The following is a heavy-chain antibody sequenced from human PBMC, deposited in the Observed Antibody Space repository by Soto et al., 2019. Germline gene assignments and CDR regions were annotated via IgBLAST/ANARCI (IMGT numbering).Heavy chain of an antibody. Sequence: QVQVVQSGVEVRRPGSSVKVSCKASGDTFKNCVISWVRQAPGQGLEWIGEIIPLFGTTDFAQRFQARLTITTDESTTTAYMELSRLRSEDTATYYCAAELGFGKLSVVWGQGTTVIVSS. J-gene: IGHJ6*02. D-gene: IGHD3-10*01. CDR1: GDTFKNCV. V-gene: IGHV1-69*01. CDR2: IIPLFGTT. CDR3: AAELGFGKLSVV.